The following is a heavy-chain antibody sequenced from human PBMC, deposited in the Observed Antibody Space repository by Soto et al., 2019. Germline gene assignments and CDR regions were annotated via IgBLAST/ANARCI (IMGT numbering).Heavy chain of an antibody. CDR1: GGSFSGYY. Sequence: TSETLSLTCAVYGGSFSGYYWSWIRQPPGKGLEWIGEINHSGSTNYNPSLKSRVTISVDTSKNQFSLKLSSVTAADTAVYYCARGLTLVSSSWFSPRGWFDPWGQGTLVTVSS. CDR2: INHSGST. V-gene: IGHV4-34*01. CDR3: ARGLTLVSSSWFSPRGWFDP. D-gene: IGHD6-13*01. J-gene: IGHJ5*02.